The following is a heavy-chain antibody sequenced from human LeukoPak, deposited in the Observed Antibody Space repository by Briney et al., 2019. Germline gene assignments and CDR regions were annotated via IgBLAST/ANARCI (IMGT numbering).Heavy chain of an antibody. D-gene: IGHD4-23*01. J-gene: IGHJ4*02. CDR3: VKDPFYGGNPLYYFDY. CDR2: IWSDGSKT. V-gene: IGHV3-33*06. CDR1: GFTLSHYG. Sequence: GGSLRLSCVASGFTLSHYGMHWVRQAPGKGLELVALIWSDGSKTSYADSVKGRFTISRDISRNTLYLQMNSLRAEDTAVYYCVKDPFYGGNPLYYFDYWGQGTLVTVSS.